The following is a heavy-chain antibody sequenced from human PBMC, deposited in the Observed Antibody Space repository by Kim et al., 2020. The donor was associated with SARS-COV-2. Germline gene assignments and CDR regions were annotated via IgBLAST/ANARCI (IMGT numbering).Heavy chain of an antibody. CDR3: ARAWGDGFGELLFGYYGMDV. D-gene: IGHD3-10*01. J-gene: IGHJ6*02. V-gene: IGHV5-51*01. CDR2: IYPGDSDT. CDR1: GYSFTSYW. Sequence: GESLKISCKGSGYSFTSYWIGWVRQMPGKGLEWMGIIYPGDSDTRYSPSFQGQVTISADKSISTAYLQWSSLKASDTAMYYCARAWGDGFGELLFGYYGMDVWGQGTTVTVSS.